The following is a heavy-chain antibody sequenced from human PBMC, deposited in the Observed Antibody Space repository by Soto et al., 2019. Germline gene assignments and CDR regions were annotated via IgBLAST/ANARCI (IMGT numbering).Heavy chain of an antibody. CDR1: GFTFSSYA. J-gene: IGHJ1*01. D-gene: IGHD3-16*02. CDR2: ISGSGGST. V-gene: IGHV3-23*01. CDR3: ASTAYDYIWGSYRYQIPPKYFQH. Sequence: GGSLRLSCAASGFTFSSYAMSWVRQAPGKGLEWVSAISGSGGSTYYADSVKGRFTISRDNSKNTLYLQMNSLRAEDTAVYYCASTAYDYIWGSYRYQIPPKYFQHWGQGTLVTVSS.